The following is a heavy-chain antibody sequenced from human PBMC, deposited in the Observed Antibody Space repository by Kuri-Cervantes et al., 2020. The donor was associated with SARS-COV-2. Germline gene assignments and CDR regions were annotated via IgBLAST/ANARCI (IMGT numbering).Heavy chain of an antibody. V-gene: IGHV4-39*01. Sequence: GSLRLSCAVSGASISSNRDFYWSWFRQSPAMGLEWIGSIHYSGNAYYNPTLKSRVTISVDTSKNQFSLKLSSVTAADTAVYYCAKLPPLELSAYSPAGHNWFDPWGQGTLVTVSS. D-gene: IGHD5-12*01. CDR3: AKLPPLELSAYSPAGHNWFDP. J-gene: IGHJ5*02. CDR1: GASISSNRDFY. CDR2: IHYSGNA.